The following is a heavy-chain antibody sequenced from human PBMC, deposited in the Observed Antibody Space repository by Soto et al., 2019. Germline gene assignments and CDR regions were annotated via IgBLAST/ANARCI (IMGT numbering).Heavy chain of an antibody. D-gene: IGHD3-3*01. CDR2: IDWDDDK. Sequence: SAPTLVNPTQTFTLTCTFSGFSLSTSGMCVSWIRQPPGKALEWLARIDWDDDKYYSTSLKTRLTISKDTSKNQVVLTMTNMDPVDTATYYCARIESFTIFGVVKYYYGMDVWGQGTTVTVSS. CDR1: GFSLSTSGMC. J-gene: IGHJ6*02. V-gene: IGHV2-70*11. CDR3: ARIESFTIFGVVKYYYGMDV.